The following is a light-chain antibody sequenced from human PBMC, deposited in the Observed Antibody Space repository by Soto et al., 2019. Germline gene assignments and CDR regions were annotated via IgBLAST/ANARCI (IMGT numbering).Light chain of an antibody. CDR1: QSISSY. J-gene: IGKJ1*01. CDR3: QQSDSSPRT. CDR2: AAS. V-gene: IGKV1-39*01. Sequence: DIQMTQSPSSLSASVGDRVTITCRASQSISSYLNWYQQKPGKAPKLLIYAASNLQSGVPSRFSGSGSGTDFTLTISSLPPEDFATYYCQQSDSSPRTFGQGTKVEIK.